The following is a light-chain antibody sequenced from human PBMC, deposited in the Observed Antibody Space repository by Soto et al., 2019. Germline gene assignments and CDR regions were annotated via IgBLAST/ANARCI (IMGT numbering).Light chain of an antibody. CDR2: LNSDGSH. CDR1: SGHIRYA. Sequence: QPVLTQSPSASASLGASVKLTCSLSSGHIRYAIAWHQQQPEKGPRYLMKLNSDGSHSKGDGIPDRFSGSSSGAERYLTISSLQSEDEADYYCQTWGAGINWVFGGGTKLTVL. V-gene: IGLV4-69*01. J-gene: IGLJ3*02. CDR3: QTWGAGINWV.